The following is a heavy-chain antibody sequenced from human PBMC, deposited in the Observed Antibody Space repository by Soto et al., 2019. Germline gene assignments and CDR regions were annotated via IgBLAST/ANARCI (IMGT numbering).Heavy chain of an antibody. Sequence: QVQLVQSGAEVKKPGSSVKVSCKASGGTFSSYAISWVRQAPGQGLEWMGGIIPIFGTANYAQKFQGRVTITADESTSTAYMELSSLRSEDTAVYYCAREGYSSSWDTGYFQHWGQGTLVTVSS. CDR2: IIPIFGTA. CDR1: GGTFSSYA. J-gene: IGHJ1*01. D-gene: IGHD6-13*01. CDR3: AREGYSSSWDTGYFQH. V-gene: IGHV1-69*01.